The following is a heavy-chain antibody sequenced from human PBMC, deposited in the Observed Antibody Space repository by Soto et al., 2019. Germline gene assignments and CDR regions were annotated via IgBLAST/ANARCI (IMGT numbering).Heavy chain of an antibody. V-gene: IGHV1-69*02. D-gene: IGHD3-9*01. J-gene: IGHJ6*04. CDR2: IIHILGIA. CDR1: GGTFSSYT. CDR3: ARGGFEMDV. Sequence: QVQLVQSGAEVKKPGSSVKVSCKASGGTFSSYTISWVRQAPGQGLEGMGSIIHILGIANYAQKCQGRVTITADKSTSPAYMELSSLRSEDTAVYYCARGGFEMDVWGKGTTVTVSS.